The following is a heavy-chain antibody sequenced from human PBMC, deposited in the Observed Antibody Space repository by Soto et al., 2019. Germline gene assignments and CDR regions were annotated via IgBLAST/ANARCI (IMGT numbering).Heavy chain of an antibody. V-gene: IGHV4-4*02. CDR3: ARSLWFGEDYFDY. D-gene: IGHD3-10*01. CDR2: IYHSGST. Sequence: SETLSLTCSVSGGSINSDNWWSWVRQPPGKGLEWIGEIYHSGSTNYNPSLKSRVTISLDKSKNQFSLKLSSVIAADTAVYYCARSLWFGEDYFDYWGQGILVTVPQ. J-gene: IGHJ4*02. CDR1: GGSINSDNW.